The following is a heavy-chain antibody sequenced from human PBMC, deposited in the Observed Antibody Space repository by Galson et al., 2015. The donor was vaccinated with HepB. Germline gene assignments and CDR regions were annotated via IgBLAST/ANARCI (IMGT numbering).Heavy chain of an antibody. CDR1: GFTFSSYG. J-gene: IGHJ4*02. Sequence: SLRLSCAASGFTFSSYGMHWVRQAPGKGLEWVAVIWYDGSNKYYADSVKGRFTISRDNSKNTLYLQMNSLRAEDTAVYYCARGQLIAVAGTPSYYFDYWGQGTLVTVSS. CDR3: ARGQLIAVAGTPSYYFDY. CDR2: IWYDGSNK. D-gene: IGHD6-19*01. V-gene: IGHV3-33*01.